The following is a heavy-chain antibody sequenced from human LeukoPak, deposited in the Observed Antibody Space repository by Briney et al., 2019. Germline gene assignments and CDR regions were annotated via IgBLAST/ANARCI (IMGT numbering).Heavy chain of an antibody. J-gene: IGHJ4*02. CDR1: GFTFSSYG. CDR2: ISYDGSNK. CDR3: AGQLELRFLEWLFDY. D-gene: IGHD3-3*01. Sequence: GRSLRLSCAASGFTFSSYGMHRVRQAPGKGLERVAVISYDGSNKYYADSVKGRFTISRDNSKNTLYLQMNSLRAEDTAVYYCAGQLELRFLEWLFDYWGQGTLVSVSS. V-gene: IGHV3-30*03.